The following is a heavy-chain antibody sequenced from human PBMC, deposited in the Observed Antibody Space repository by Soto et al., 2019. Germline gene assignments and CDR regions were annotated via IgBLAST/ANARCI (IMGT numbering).Heavy chain of an antibody. CDR2: IYYSGST. CDR1: CDSISIRTYY. CDR3: ASRHSSPYFDY. D-gene: IGHD6-13*01. J-gene: IGHJ4*02. V-gene: IGHV4-30-4*01. Sequence: PSETLCPTCTVCCDSISIRTYYWKWNRQPPGKGLGWIGSIYYSGSTYYNPSLTSRLTIAVDTSKNQFSLKLNSVTAAHTAVYYCASRHSSPYFDYWGQGTLVTVSP.